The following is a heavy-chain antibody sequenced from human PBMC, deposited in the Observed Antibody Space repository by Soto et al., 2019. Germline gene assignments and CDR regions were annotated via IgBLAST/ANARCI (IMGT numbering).Heavy chain of an antibody. V-gene: IGHV3-30*18. D-gene: IGHD6-13*01. J-gene: IGHJ4*02. Sequence: PGGSLRLSCAASGFTFSSYGMHWVRQAPGKGLEWVAVISYDGSNKYYADSVKGRFTISRDNSKNTLYLQMNSLRAEDTAVYYCAKEHSIAAAYDYWGQGTLVTVSS. CDR3: AKEHSIAAAYDY. CDR1: GFTFSSYG. CDR2: ISYDGSNK.